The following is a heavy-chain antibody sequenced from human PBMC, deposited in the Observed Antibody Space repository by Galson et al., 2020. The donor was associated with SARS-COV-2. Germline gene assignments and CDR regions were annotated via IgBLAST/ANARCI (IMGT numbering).Heavy chain of an antibody. CDR1: GYTFSNEW. CDR2: IYPDDSDT. Sequence: GESLKISCNGSGYTFSNEWIGWVRQVPGKGLEWMGIIYPDDSDTRYSPSFQGQVTISADKSIATAYLQLNSLEASDTAIYYWARLGDGPSQYWYFAVWGRGTLVTVSS. V-gene: IGHV5-51*01. J-gene: IGHJ2*01. CDR3: ARLGDGPSQYWYFAV.